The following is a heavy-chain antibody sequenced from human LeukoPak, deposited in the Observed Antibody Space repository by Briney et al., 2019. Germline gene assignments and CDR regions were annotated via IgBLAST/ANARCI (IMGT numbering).Heavy chain of an antibody. J-gene: IGHJ4*02. CDR3: ARDTHYGSGIHGVLDY. CDR2: ISSSSSTI. V-gene: IGHV3-48*01. CDR1: GFTFSSYS. Sequence: GGSLRLSCAASGFTFSSYSMSWVRQAPGKGLEWVSYISSSSSTIYYADSVKGRFTISRDNAKNSLYLQMNSLRAEDTAVYYCARDTHYGSGIHGVLDYWGQGTLVTVSS. D-gene: IGHD3-10*01.